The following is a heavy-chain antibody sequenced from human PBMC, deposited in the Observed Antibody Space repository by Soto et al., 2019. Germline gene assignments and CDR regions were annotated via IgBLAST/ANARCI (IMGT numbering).Heavy chain of an antibody. J-gene: IGHJ4*02. V-gene: IGHV2-5*01. Sequence: QITLKESGPTLVKPKQPLTLTCTFSGFSLRTSGVGVGWIRQPPGKALECPPLIYWNDDKRYSTSLNSSPTITKDPSKNQVVLTMANMDPVDTATYHCAHGIASAGTNFACWGQGILVTVSS. CDR3: AHGIASAGTNFAC. CDR1: GFSLRTSGVG. CDR2: IYWNDDK. D-gene: IGHD6-13*01.